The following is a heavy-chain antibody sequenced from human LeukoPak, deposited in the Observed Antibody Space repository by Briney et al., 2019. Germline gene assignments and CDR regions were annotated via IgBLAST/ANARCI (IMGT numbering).Heavy chain of an antibody. CDR2: INTDGSFT. CDR1: GFTFSDYW. CDR3: AREAKVGGALQY. V-gene: IGHV3-74*01. D-gene: IGHD1-26*01. Sequence: GGSLRLSCAASGFTFSDYWMHWVRQAPGTGLVWVSRINTDGSFTRYADSVQGRFTISRDTAKNTLFLQMNSLRAEDTAVYYCAREAKVGGALQYWGQGILVTVSS. J-gene: IGHJ4*02.